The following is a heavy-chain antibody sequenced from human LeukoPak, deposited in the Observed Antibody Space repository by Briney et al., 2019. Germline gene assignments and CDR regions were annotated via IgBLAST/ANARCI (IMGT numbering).Heavy chain of an antibody. J-gene: IGHJ4*02. CDR2: INHSGST. V-gene: IGHV4-34*01. CDR3: ARHRKWLRNFDY. Sequence: SETLSLTCAVYGGSFRGYYWSWIRQPPGKGLEWIGEINHSGSTNYNPSLKSRVTISVDTSKNQFSLKLSSVTAADTAVYYCARHRKWLRNFDYWGQGTLVTVSS. D-gene: IGHD5-12*01. CDR1: GGSFRGYY.